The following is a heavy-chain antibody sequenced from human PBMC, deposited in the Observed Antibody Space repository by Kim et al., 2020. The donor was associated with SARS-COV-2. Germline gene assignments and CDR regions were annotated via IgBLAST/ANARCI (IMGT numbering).Heavy chain of an antibody. CDR2: MNPNSGNT. CDR3: ARGGAHRAHDNWFDP. V-gene: IGHV1-8*01. J-gene: IGHJ5*02. Sequence: ASVKVSCKASGYTFTSYDINWVRQATGQGLEWMGWMNPNSGNTGYAQKFQGRVTMTRNTSISTAYMELSSLRSEDTAVYYCARGGAHRAHDNWFDPWGQGTLVTVSS. CDR1: GYTFTSYD. D-gene: IGHD3-16*01.